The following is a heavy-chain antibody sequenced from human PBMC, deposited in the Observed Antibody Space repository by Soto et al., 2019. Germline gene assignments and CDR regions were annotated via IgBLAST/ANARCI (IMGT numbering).Heavy chain of an antibody. V-gene: IGHV1-69*13. CDR1: GGTFCSYA. CDR3: ARGRQWERYTALDYYYGMDV. CDR2: IIPIFGTA. Sequence: SVKVSCKASGGTFCSYAISWVRQAPGQGLEWMGGIIPIFGTANYAQKFQGRVTITADESTSTAYMELSSLRSEDTAVYYCARGRQWERYTALDYYYGMDVWGQGTTVTVSS. D-gene: IGHD1-26*01. J-gene: IGHJ6*02.